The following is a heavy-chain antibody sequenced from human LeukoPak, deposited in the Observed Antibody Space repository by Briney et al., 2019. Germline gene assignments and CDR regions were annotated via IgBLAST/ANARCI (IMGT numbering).Heavy chain of an antibody. CDR2: IYHSGST. CDR3: ARESGDYDILTGYHGPFDY. Sequence: PSETLSLTCTVSGYSISSGFYWGWIRQPPGKGLEWIGSIYHSGSTYYNPSLKSRVTISVDTSKNQFSLKLSSVTAADTAVYYCARESGDYDILTGYHGPFDYWGQGTLVTVSS. V-gene: IGHV4-38-2*02. J-gene: IGHJ4*02. CDR1: GYSISSGFY. D-gene: IGHD3-9*01.